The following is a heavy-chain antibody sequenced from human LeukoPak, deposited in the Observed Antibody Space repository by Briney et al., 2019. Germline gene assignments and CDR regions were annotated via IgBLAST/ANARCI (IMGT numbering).Heavy chain of an antibody. J-gene: IGHJ4*02. CDR3: ARQVGYSNGWYYFDY. Sequence: PSETLSLTCTVSGGSISSYYWSWIRQPPGKGLEWIGYIYYSGSTNYNPSLKSRVTISVDTSKNQFSLKLSSVTAADTAVYYCARQVGYSNGWYYFDYWGQGTLVTVSS. V-gene: IGHV4-59*08. CDR2: IYYSGST. D-gene: IGHD6-19*01. CDR1: GGSISSYY.